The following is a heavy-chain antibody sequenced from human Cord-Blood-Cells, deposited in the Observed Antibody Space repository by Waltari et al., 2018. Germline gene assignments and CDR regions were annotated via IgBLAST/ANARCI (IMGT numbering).Heavy chain of an antibody. CDR3: ASGGYSGYDYYYYYMDV. Sequence: QLQLQESGPGLVKPSETLSLTCTVSGGSISSSSYYWGWIRQPPGKGLEWIGSIYYSGSTYYNPSLKSRVTISVDTSKNQFSLKLSSVTAADTAVYYCASGGYSGYDYYYYYMDVWGKGTTVTVSS. J-gene: IGHJ6*03. CDR1: GGSISSSSYY. V-gene: IGHV4-39*01. D-gene: IGHD5-12*01. CDR2: IYYSGST.